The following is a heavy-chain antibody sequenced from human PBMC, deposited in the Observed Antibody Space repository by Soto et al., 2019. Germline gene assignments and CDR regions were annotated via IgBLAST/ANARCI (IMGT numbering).Heavy chain of an antibody. J-gene: IGHJ5*02. CDR1: GGSISSYY. D-gene: IGHD5-12*01. V-gene: IGHV4-59*01. CDR2: IYYSGST. Sequence: SETLSLTCTVSGGSISSYYWSWIRQPPGKGLEWIGYIYYSGSTNYNPSLKSRVTISVDTSKNQFSLKLSSVTAADTAVYYCARGPNHSGYDRPRWWWFDPWGQGTLVTVSS. CDR3: ARGPNHSGYDRPRWWWFDP.